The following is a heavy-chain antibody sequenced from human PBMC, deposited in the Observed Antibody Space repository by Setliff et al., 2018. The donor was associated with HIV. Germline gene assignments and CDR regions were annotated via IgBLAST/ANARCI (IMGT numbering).Heavy chain of an antibody. D-gene: IGHD3-9*01. Sequence: KPSETLSLTCTVSGASIPCYYWSWIRQPPGKGLEWIGYIYYSGSTNYNPSLKSRVTLSVDTSKNQFSLKLSSVTAADTAVYYCAGARDDDILTGYYPHYFDYWGQGTLVTVSS. V-gene: IGHV4-59*01. J-gene: IGHJ4*02. CDR2: IYYSGST. CDR3: AGARDDDILTGYYPHYFDY. CDR1: GASIPCYY.